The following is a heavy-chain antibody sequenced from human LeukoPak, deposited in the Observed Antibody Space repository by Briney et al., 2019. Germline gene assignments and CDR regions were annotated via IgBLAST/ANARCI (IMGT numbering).Heavy chain of an antibody. V-gene: IGHV3-30*18. Sequence: GGSLRLSCAASGFTFGSYGMHWVRQAPGKGLEWVAVISYDGSNKYYADSVKGRFTISRDNSKNTLYLQMNSLRAEDTAVYYCAKELNGGRYYYYGMDVWGQGTTVTVSS. J-gene: IGHJ6*02. D-gene: IGHD7-27*01. CDR3: AKELNGGRYYYYGMDV. CDR2: ISYDGSNK. CDR1: GFTFGSYG.